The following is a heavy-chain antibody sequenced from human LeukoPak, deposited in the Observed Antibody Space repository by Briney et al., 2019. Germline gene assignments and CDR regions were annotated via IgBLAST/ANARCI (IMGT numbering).Heavy chain of an antibody. CDR1: GGTFSSYA. V-gene: IGHV1-69*05. CDR2: IIPIFGTA. D-gene: IGHD2-2*02. CDR3: ASHPCSSTSCYTGYYYMDV. Sequence: SVKVSCKASGGTFSSYAISWVRQAPGQGLEWMGGIIPIFGTANYAQKFQGRVTITTDESTSTAYMELSGLRSEDTAVYYCASHPCSSTSCYTGYYYMDVWGKGTTVTVSS. J-gene: IGHJ6*03.